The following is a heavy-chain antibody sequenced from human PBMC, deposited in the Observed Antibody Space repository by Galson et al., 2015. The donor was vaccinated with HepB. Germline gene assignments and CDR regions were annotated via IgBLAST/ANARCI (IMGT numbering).Heavy chain of an antibody. D-gene: IGHD3-22*01. CDR3: AKAWPDWYYDSSPYLDY. V-gene: IGHV3-23*01. CDR2: ISGSGGST. J-gene: IGHJ4*02. CDR1: GFTFSSYA. Sequence: SLRLSCAASGFTFSSYAMSWVRQAPGKGLEWVSAISGSGGSTYYADSVKGRFTISRDNSKNTLYLQMNSLRAEDTAVYYCAKAWPDWYYDSSPYLDYWGQGTLVTVSS.